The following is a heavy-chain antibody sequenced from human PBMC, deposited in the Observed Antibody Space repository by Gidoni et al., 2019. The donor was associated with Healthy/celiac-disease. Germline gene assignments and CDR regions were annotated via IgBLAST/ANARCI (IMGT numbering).Heavy chain of an antibody. CDR1: GFTFSSYA. D-gene: IGHD6-19*01. V-gene: IGHV3-30*04. CDR2: ISYDGSNK. CDR3: ARDRAGGGDY. J-gene: IGHJ4*02. Sequence: QVQLVESGGGVVQPGRSLRLSCAASGFTFSSYARHWVRQSPGKGLEWVAVISYDGSNKYYADSVKGRFTISRDNSKTTLYLQMNSLRAEDTALYYCARDRAGGGDYWGQGTLVTVSS.